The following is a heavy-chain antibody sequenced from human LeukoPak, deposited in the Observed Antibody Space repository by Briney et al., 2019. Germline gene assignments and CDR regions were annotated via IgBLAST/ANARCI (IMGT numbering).Heavy chain of an antibody. CDR1: GFTFSSYS. D-gene: IGHD5-18*01. CDR2: ISSSSSYI. J-gene: IGHJ4*02. V-gene: IGHV3-21*01. CDR3: ASLEVDTAMVDY. Sequence: GGSLRLSCAASGFTFSSYSMNWVRQAPGKGLEWVSSISSSSSYIYSADSVKGRFTISRDNAKNSLYLQMNSLRAEDTAVYYCASLEVDTAMVDYWGQGTLVTVSS.